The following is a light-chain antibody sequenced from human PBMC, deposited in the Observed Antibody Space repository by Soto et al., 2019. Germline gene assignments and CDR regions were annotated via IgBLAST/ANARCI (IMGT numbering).Light chain of an antibody. V-gene: IGKV2-30*01. J-gene: IGKJ1*01. CDR2: RVS. CDR1: QSLVYSDGNTY. Sequence: VVMTQSPLSLPVTLGQPASISCRSSQSLVYSDGNTYLNWFQQRPGQSPRHLIYRVSNRDSGVPDRFSGSGSGTDFTLKISRVETEDVGVYYYMQDTHWPNTFGQGTKV. CDR3: MQDTHWPNT.